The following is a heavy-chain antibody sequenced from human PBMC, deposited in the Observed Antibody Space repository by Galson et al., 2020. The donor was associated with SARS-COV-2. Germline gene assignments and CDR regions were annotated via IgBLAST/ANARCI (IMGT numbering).Heavy chain of an antibody. CDR1: GGSISSSSYY. V-gene: IGHV4-39*01. Sequence: TLSLTCTVSGGSISSSSYYWGWIRQPPGKGLEWIGSIYYSGSTYYNPSLKSRVTISVDTSKNQFSLKLSSVTAADTAVYYCARILNYYDSRGLWYYYYGMDVWGQGTTVTVSS. D-gene: IGHD3-22*01. CDR3: ARILNYYDSRGLWYYYYGMDV. CDR2: IYYSGST. J-gene: IGHJ6*02.